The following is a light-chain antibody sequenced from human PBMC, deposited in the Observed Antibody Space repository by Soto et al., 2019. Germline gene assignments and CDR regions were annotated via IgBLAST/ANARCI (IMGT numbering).Light chain of an antibody. CDR2: GAS. CDR1: QSISSY. J-gene: IGKJ1*01. CDR3: QQSYSTWT. Sequence: DIQMTQSPSSLSASVGDRVTITFWASQSISSYLNWFQHKPGKAPQLLIYGASSLQSGVPSRFSGSGSGTDFTLTISSLQPEDFATYYCQQSYSTWTFGQGTKVDIK. V-gene: IGKV1-39*01.